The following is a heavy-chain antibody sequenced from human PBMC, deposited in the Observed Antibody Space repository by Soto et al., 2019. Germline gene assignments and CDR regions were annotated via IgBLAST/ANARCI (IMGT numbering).Heavy chain of an antibody. J-gene: IGHJ3*02. CDR1: GFTFSSYA. CDR3: AKEEIMVRGVIIKGAFDI. CDR2: ISGSGGST. D-gene: IGHD3-10*01. Sequence: GRSLRLSCAASGFTFSSYAMSWVRQAPGKGLEWVSAISGSGGSTYYADSVKGRFTISRDNSKNTLYLQMNSLRAEDTAVYYCAKEEIMVRGVIIKGAFDIWGQGTMVTVSS. V-gene: IGHV3-23*01.